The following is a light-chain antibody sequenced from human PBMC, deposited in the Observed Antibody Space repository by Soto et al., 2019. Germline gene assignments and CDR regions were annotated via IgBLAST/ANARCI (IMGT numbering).Light chain of an antibody. CDR1: QSVNSN. V-gene: IGKV3-15*01. CDR3: QWRSDWPPRLT. J-gene: IGKJ4*01. Sequence: EIVMTQSPATLSVSPGERATLSCRASQSVNSNLAWYQQKPGQAPRLLISGASTRATGIPARFSGSGSETEFTLTIRSLEPEDFAVSYCQWRSDWPPRLTFGGGTKVEIK. CDR2: GAS.